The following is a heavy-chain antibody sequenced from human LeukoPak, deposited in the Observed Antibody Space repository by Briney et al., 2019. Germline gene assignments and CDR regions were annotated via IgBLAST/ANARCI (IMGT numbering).Heavy chain of an antibody. CDR2: INPNSGDT. Sequence: ASVTVSFKASGYTFTFYYMHWVRQAPGQGLEWMGWINPNSGDTNYAQKFQGRVTMTRDTSISTAYMELSRLRSDDTAVYYCARQGYSGYDYDSWGQGTVVTVSS. D-gene: IGHD5-12*01. CDR3: ARQGYSGYDYDS. J-gene: IGHJ4*02. V-gene: IGHV1-2*02. CDR1: GYTFTFYY.